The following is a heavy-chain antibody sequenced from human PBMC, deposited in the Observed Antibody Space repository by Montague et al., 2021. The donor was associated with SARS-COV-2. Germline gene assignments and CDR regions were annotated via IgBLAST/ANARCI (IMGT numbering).Heavy chain of an antibody. D-gene: IGHD3-9*01. CDR3: ASSGITLTCLDAFDI. J-gene: IGHJ3*02. V-gene: IGHV6-1*01. Sequence: CAISGDSVSSKSAAWNWIRQSPSRGLEWLGRTYYRSKWDSDYAQSVKRRLVITPDTSKNQVSLQLNSVIPEDTALYFCASSGITLTCLDAFDIWGQGTMVTVSS. CDR2: TYYRSKWDS. CDR1: GDSVSSKSAA.